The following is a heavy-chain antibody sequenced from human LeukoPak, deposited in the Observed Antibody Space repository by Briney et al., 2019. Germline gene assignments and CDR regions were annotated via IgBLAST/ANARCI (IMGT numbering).Heavy chain of an antibody. Sequence: PSETLSLTCAVYGGSFSDYYWSWLRQPPGKGLEWGGEINHSGSTNYNPSLKSRVTISVDTFKNKFSLKLNSVTAADTAVYYCARHGNYYGSVSYYWGQGTLVTVSS. CDR2: INHSGST. CDR1: GGSFSDYY. J-gene: IGHJ4*02. V-gene: IGHV4-34*01. D-gene: IGHD3-10*01. CDR3: ARHGNYYGSVSYY.